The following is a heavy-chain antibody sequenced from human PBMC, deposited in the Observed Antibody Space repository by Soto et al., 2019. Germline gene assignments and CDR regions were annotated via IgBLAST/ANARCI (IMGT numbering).Heavy chain of an antibody. Sequence: ASVKVSCKASGYTFTSYYMHWVRQAPGQGLEWMGIINPSGGSTSYAQKFQGRVTMTRDTSTSTVYMELSSLRSEDTAVYYCARVGAYCGGDCYPGLHDYYGMDVWGQGTTVTVSS. V-gene: IGHV1-46*01. CDR3: ARVGAYCGGDCYPGLHDYYGMDV. J-gene: IGHJ6*02. D-gene: IGHD2-21*02. CDR2: INPSGGST. CDR1: GYTFTSYY.